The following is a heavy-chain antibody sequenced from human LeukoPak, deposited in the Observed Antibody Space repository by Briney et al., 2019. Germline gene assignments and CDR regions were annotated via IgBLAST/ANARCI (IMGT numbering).Heavy chain of an antibody. V-gene: IGHV3-21*01. CDR2: ISRSSRHV. J-gene: IGHJ1*01. CDR1: GFTFSDYS. Sequence: GGSLRLSCAASGFTFSDYSMNWVRQAPGKGLEWVSSISRSSRHVYYAGSVKGRFTISRDNAKNSLYLQMNSLRAEDMAVYFCVRDLMGSGSATAYLHHWGQGTLVTVSS. D-gene: IGHD2-8*01. CDR3: VRDLMGSGSATAYLHH.